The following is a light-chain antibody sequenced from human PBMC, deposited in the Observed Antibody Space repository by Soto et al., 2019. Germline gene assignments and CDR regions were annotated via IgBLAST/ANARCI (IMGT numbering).Light chain of an antibody. Sequence: EIVLTQSPGNLSLSPGERATLSCRASQSVGGNYLAWYQQKPGQAPRLLVYAASTRATGIPDRFSGSGSGRDFSLTISRLEPEDFAVYYCQQYGSSLRTFGQGTKLEIK. CDR1: QSVGGNY. CDR2: AAS. J-gene: IGKJ2*01. V-gene: IGKV3-20*01. CDR3: QQYGSSLRT.